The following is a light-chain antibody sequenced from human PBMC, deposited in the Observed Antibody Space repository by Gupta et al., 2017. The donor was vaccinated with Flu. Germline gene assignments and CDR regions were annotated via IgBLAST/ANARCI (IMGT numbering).Light chain of an antibody. CDR1: PSIHHY. Sequence: DIEMVQSLSALSAFVGDRVSITCRTSPSIHHYLYWYQHKPGKAPKLLIYAASSLQSGVPSRFSGSGSGTDFTLTISSLEAEDFATYYCQQSYSRPYTFGLGTKLEIK. V-gene: IGKV1-39*01. J-gene: IGKJ2*01. CDR2: AAS. CDR3: QQSYSRPYT.